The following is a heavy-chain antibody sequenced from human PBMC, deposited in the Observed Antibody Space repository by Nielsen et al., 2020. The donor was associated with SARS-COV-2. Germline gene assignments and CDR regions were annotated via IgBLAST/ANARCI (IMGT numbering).Heavy chain of an antibody. J-gene: IGHJ4*02. CDR1: GYTFTGYY. CDR2: ISAYNGNT. V-gene: IGHV1-18*04. CDR3: ARGKHYYDYVWGSYRSPYFDY. D-gene: IGHD3-16*02. Sequence: ALVKVSCKASGYTFTGYYMHWVRQAPGQGLEWMGWISAYNGNTNYAQKLQGRVTMTTDTSTSTAYMELRSLRSEDTAVYYCARGKHYYDYVWGSYRSPYFDYWGQGTLVTVSS.